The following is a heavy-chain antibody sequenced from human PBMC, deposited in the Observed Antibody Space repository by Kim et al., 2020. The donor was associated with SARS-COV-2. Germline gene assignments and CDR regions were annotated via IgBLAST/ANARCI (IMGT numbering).Heavy chain of an antibody. J-gene: IGHJ3*02. CDR1: GFTFSSYA. CDR3: ARDLGGVYSSSWYGAFDI. CDR2: ISYDGSNK. V-gene: IGHV3-30*04. Sequence: GGSLRLSCAASGFTFSSYAMHWVRQAPGKGLEWVAVISYDGSNKFYADSVKGRFTISRDNSKNTLYLQMNSLRAEDTAVYYCARDLGGVYSSSWYGAFDIWGQGTMVTVSS. D-gene: IGHD6-13*01.